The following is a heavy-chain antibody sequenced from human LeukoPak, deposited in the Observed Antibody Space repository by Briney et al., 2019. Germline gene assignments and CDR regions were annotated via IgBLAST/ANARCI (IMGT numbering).Heavy chain of an antibody. V-gene: IGHV3-33*01. CDR2: IWYDGSNK. D-gene: IGHD3-16*01. J-gene: IGHJ6*02. Sequence: GGSLRLSCAASGFTFSSYGMHRVRQAPGKGLEWVAVIWYDGSNKYYADSVKGRFTISRDNSKSTLYLQMNSLRAEDMAVYYCARDIMGMDVWGQGTTVTVSS. CDR1: GFTFSSYG. CDR3: ARDIMGMDV.